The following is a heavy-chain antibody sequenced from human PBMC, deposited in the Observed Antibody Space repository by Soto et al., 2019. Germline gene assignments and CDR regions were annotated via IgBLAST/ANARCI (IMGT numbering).Heavy chain of an antibody. CDR2: IIPISDTT. Sequence: QVQLVQSGAEVKKPGSSVKVSCKASGGTFCSYAISWVRQAPGQGLEWMGGIIPISDTTNYAQKFQGRVTITADESTSTAYMELSSLRSEDTAVYYCARSQGSSTSLEIYYYYYYGMDVWGQGTTGTVAS. CDR1: GGTFCSYA. V-gene: IGHV1-69*01. D-gene: IGHD2-2*01. CDR3: ARSQGSSTSLEIYYYYYYGMDV. J-gene: IGHJ6*02.